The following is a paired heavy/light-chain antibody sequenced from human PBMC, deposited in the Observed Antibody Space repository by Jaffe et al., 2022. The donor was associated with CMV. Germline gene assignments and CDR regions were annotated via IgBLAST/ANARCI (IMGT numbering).Light chain of an antibody. CDR3: QQYNNFSA. CDR2: GAS. Sequence: EIVMTQSPATLSVSPGERATLSCRASQSVSSNLAWYQQKPGQAPRLLIYGASTRATGIPARFSGSGSGTEFTLTISSLQSEDFAVYYCQQYNNFSAFGPGTKVDIK. V-gene: IGKV3-15*01. J-gene: IGKJ3*01. CDR1: QSVSSN.
Heavy chain of an antibody. CDR1: GYTFTSYY. CDR2: INPSGGST. D-gene: IGHD5-18*01. J-gene: IGHJ6*02. CDR3: ARERAGRGYSYGLLKPGKYYYYGMDV. V-gene: IGHV1-46*01. Sequence: QVQLVQSGAEVKKPGASVKVSCKASGYTFTSYYMHWVRQAPGQGLEWMGIINPSGGSTSYAQKFQGRVTMTRDTSTSTVYMELSSLRSEDTAVYYCARERAGRGYSYGLLKPGKYYYYGMDVWGQGTTVTVSS.